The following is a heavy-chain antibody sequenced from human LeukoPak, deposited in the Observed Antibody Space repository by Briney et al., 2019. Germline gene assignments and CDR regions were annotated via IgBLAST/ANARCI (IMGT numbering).Heavy chain of an antibody. CDR3: ARDTYYYDSSGYQGYSWFDP. V-gene: IGHV1-2*02. D-gene: IGHD3-22*01. CDR2: INPNSGGT. Sequence: ASVKVSCKASGYTFTGYYMHWVRQAPGQGLEWMGWINPNSGGTNYAQKFQGRVTMTRDTSISTAYMELSRLRSDDTAVYYCARDTYYYDSSGYQGYSWFDPWGQGTLVTVSS. J-gene: IGHJ5*02. CDR1: GYTFTGYY.